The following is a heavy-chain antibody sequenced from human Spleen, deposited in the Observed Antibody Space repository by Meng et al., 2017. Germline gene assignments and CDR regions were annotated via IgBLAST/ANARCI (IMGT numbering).Heavy chain of an antibody. J-gene: IGHJ4*02. D-gene: IGHD4-11*01. CDR3: ARGPTTMAHDFDY. Sequence: VSLHQCGAGLLKPSEPLSLTCVVAGGSFSDYYWSWIRQPPGKGLEWIGEINHSGSTNYNPSLESRATISVDTSQNNLSLKLSSVTAADSAVYYCARGPTTMAHDFDYWGQGTLVTVSS. V-gene: IGHV4-34*01. CDR2: INHSGST. CDR1: GGSFSDYY.